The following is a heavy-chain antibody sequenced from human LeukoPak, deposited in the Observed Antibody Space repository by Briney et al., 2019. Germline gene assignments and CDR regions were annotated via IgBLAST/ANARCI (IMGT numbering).Heavy chain of an antibody. J-gene: IGHJ4*02. Sequence: GRSLRLSCAASGFTFNTFNMNWVRQAPGKGLEWVSSITSGGDYIYYADSVKGRFTTSRDNAKNSLSLQLNSLRVEDTAVYYCARGHYDVLAASYKWTPDYWGQGTLVTVSS. CDR1: GFTFNTFN. CDR2: ITSGGDYI. V-gene: IGHV3-21*01. CDR3: ARGHYDVLAASYKWTPDY. D-gene: IGHD3-9*01.